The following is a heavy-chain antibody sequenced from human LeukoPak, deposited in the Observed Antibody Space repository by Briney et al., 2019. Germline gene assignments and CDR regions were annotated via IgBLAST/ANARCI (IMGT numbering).Heavy chain of an antibody. Sequence: GGSLRLPCAASGFTFSTYSMNWVRQAPGKGLEWVSSISSSSSYIYYADSVKGRFTISRDNAKNSLYLQMNSLRAEDTAVYYCARAQFGADFDYWGQGTLVTVSS. V-gene: IGHV3-21*01. CDR3: ARAQFGADFDY. D-gene: IGHD3-10*01. J-gene: IGHJ4*02. CDR1: GFTFSTYS. CDR2: ISSSSSYI.